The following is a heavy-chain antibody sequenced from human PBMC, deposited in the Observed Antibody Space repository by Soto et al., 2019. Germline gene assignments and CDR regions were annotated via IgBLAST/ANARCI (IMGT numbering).Heavy chain of an antibody. V-gene: IGHV5-51*01. J-gene: IGHJ4*02. CDR1: GYSFTSYW. CDR3: ARNARPVVWYSSGWLADY. Sequence: EVQLVQSGAEVKKPGESLKISCKGSGYSFTSYWIGWVRQMPGKGLEWMGIIYPGDSDTRYSPSFQGQVTISADKSISTAYLQWSSLKASDTAMYYCARNARPVVWYSSGWLADYWGQGTLVTVSS. CDR2: IYPGDSDT. D-gene: IGHD6-19*01.